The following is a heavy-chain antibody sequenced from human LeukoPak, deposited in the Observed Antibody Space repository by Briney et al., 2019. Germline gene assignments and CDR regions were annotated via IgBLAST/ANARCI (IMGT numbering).Heavy chain of an antibody. CDR3: TTDNGYCSSTNCYSNYYYMDV. D-gene: IGHD2-2*01. Sequence: PGGSLRLSCAASGFTFSNAWMSWVRQAPGKGLEWVGRIKSKTDGGTTDYAAPVKGRFTISRDDSKTTLSLQMNSLKTEDTAVYYCTTDNGYCSSTNCYSNYYYMDVWGKGTTVTVSS. CDR1: GFTFSNAW. J-gene: IGHJ6*03. V-gene: IGHV3-15*01. CDR2: IKSKTDGGTT.